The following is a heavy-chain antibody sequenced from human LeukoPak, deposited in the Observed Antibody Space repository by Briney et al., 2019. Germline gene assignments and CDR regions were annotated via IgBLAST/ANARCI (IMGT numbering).Heavy chain of an antibody. V-gene: IGHV1-46*01. CDR2: INPSGGST. D-gene: IGHD6-6*01. J-gene: IGHJ4*02. CDR3: ARESAARPKHFDY. CDR1: GYTFTSYY. Sequence: ASVKVSCKASGYTFTSYYMHWVRQAPGQGLEWMGIINPSGGSTSYAQNFQGWVTMTRDTSISTAYVELSRLRSDDTAVYYCARESAARPKHFDYWGQGTLVTVPS.